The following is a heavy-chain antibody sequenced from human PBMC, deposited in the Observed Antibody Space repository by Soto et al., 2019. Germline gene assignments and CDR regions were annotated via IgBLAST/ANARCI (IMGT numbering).Heavy chain of an antibody. CDR1: GGSISSYY. Sequence: SETLSLTCTVSGGSISSYYWNWIRQPPGKGLEWIGYIYYSGSTNYNPSLKSRVTISVDTSKNQFSLKLSSVTAADTAVYYCARGATTVRGNWFDPWGQGTLVTVSS. D-gene: IGHD4-4*01. V-gene: IGHV4-59*01. CDR2: IYYSGST. CDR3: ARGATTVRGNWFDP. J-gene: IGHJ5*02.